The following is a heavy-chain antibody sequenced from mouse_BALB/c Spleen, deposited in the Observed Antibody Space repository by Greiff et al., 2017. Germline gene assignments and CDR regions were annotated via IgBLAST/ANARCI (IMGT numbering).Heavy chain of an antibody. CDR2: ISYSGST. CDR3: ARSLRRGEAMDY. D-gene: IGHD2-12*01. CDR1: GDSITSGY. J-gene: IGHJ4*01. Sequence: EVHLVESGPSLVKPSQTLSLTCSVTGDSITSGYWNWIRKFPGNKLEYMGYISYSGSTYYNPSLKSRISITRDTSKNQYYLQLNSVTTEDTATYYCARSLRRGEAMDYWGQGTSVTVSS. V-gene: IGHV3-8*02.